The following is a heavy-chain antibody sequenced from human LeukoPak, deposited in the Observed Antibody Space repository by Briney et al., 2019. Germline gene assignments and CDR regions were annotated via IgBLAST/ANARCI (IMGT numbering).Heavy chain of an antibody. CDR3: ARDRTYSSSSSDFDY. CDR1: GFTFSNYD. Sequence: PGGSLRLSCAASGFTFSNYDMNWVRQSPGKGLEWVSSIDTDSTYIHYADPVKGRFTISRDNAKNSLYLQMSSLRAEDTAVYYCARDRTYSSSSSDFDYWGQGTLVTVSS. J-gene: IGHJ4*02. V-gene: IGHV3-21*01. D-gene: IGHD3-22*01. CDR2: IDTDSTYI.